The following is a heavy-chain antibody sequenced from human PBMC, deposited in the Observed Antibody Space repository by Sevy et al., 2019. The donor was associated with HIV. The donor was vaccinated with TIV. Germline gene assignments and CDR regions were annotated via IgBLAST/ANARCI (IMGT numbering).Heavy chain of an antibody. J-gene: IGHJ4*02. D-gene: IGHD6-19*01. Sequence: GGSLRLSCAASGFTFSSYAMHWVRQAPGKGLEWVAVISYDGSNKYYADSVKGRFTISRDNSKNTLYVQMNSLRAEDTAVYYCARPIAVAGTESAGGDYWGQGTLVTVSS. CDR2: ISYDGSNK. CDR1: GFTFSSYA. CDR3: ARPIAVAGTESAGGDY. V-gene: IGHV3-30-3*01.